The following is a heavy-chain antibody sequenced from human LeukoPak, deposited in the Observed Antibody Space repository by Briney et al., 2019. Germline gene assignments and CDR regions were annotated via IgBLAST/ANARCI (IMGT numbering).Heavy chain of an antibody. D-gene: IGHD3-10*01. CDR1: GGSISSYY. V-gene: IGHV4-59*01. J-gene: IGHJ4*02. CDR2: IYYSGST. CDR3: ARSPMVRGVIFDY. Sequence: SETLSLTCTVSGGSISSYYWSWIRQPPGKGLEWIGYIYYSGSTNYNPSLKSRVTISVDTSKNQFSLKLSSVTAADTAVYYCARSPMVRGVIFDYWDQGTLVTVSS.